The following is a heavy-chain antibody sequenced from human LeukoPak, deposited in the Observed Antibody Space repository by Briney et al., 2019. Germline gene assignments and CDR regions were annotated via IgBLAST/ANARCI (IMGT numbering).Heavy chain of an antibody. V-gene: IGHV3-23*01. Sequence: PGGSLRLSCAASGFTFRSYYMSWVRQAPGKGLEWVSAISGSDDSIFYTDSVKGRFTISRDNSKTTLYVQMNSLRAEDTAVYYCAKSFLTGYSLFDSWGQGTLVTVSS. CDR3: AKSFLTGYSLFDS. CDR2: ISGSDDSI. D-gene: IGHD3-9*01. CDR1: GFTFRSYY. J-gene: IGHJ4*02.